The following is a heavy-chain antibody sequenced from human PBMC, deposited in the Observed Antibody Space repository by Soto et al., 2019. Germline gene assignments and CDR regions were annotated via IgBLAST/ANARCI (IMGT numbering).Heavy chain of an antibody. CDR3: ARAWLVDYYYYMDV. CDR1: GGSISSYY. Sequence: SETLSLTCTVSGGSISSYYWSWIRQHPGKGLEWIGYIYYSGSTNYNPSLKSRVTISVDTSKNQFSLKLSSVTAADTAVYYCARAWLVDYYYYMDVWGKGTTVTVSS. CDR2: IYYSGST. V-gene: IGHV4-59*01. D-gene: IGHD3-9*01. J-gene: IGHJ6*03.